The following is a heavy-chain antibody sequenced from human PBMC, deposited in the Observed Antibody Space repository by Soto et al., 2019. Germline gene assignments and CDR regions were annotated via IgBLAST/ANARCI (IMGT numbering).Heavy chain of an antibody. CDR1: GYTFTRHY. Sequence: GASVKVSCKASGYTFTRHYMHWVRQAPGQGLEWMGIINPSSGTISHAQKFQGRVTMTRDTSTSSVYMELSSLKSEDTAVYYCTRGLERYYFDYWGQGTLVTVS. CDR3: TRGLERYYFDY. CDR2: INPSSGTI. D-gene: IGHD3-3*01. J-gene: IGHJ4*02. V-gene: IGHV1-46*01.